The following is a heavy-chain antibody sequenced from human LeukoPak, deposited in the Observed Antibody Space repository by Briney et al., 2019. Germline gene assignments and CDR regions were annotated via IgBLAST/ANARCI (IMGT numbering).Heavy chain of an antibody. V-gene: IGHV4-39*07. CDR3: ARGPYYDS. J-gene: IGHJ4*02. CDR2: IYYSGGN. Sequence: SETLSLTCTVSGGSISSSGYYWGWIRQPPGKRLEWIGSIYYSGGNYYNPSLNSRVTTSVDTSKNQFSLRLSSVTAADTAVYYCARGPYYDSWGPGTLVTVSS. CDR1: GGSISSSGYY.